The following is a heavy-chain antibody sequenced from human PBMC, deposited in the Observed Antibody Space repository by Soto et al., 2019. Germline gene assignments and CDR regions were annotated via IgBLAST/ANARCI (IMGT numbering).Heavy chain of an antibody. J-gene: IGHJ6*02. CDR1: GGSISSGGYY. CDR3: ARAPPGPAPRWGV. D-gene: IGHD3-16*01. V-gene: IGHV4-30-2*01. CDR2: IYPTGST. Sequence: PSETLSLTCTVSGGSISSGGYYWSWIRQTPGKGLEWIVYIYPTGSTYYNPSLKTRATLSIDTSQNQFSLQLTSVTAADTAVYYCARAPPGPAPRWGVWGHETRVTVSS.